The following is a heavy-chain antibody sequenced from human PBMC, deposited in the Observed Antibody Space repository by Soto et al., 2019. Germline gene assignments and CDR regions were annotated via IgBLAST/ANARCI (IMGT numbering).Heavy chain of an antibody. J-gene: IGHJ4*02. Sequence: GGSLRLSCAASGFTFSDYYMSWIRQAPGKGLEWVSHISSRSSYTNYADSVKGRFTISRDNAKNTLYLQMNRLRAEDTAVYYCARYHSIGGYRYGKFDFSGPGPLVTVFS. CDR3: ARYHSIGGYRYGKFDF. CDR2: ISSRSSYT. V-gene: IGHV3-11*06. CDR1: GFTFSDYY. D-gene: IGHD5-18*01.